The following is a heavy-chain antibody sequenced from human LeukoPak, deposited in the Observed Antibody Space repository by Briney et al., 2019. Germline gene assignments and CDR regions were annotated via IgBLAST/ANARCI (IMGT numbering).Heavy chain of an antibody. V-gene: IGHV3-23*01. D-gene: IGHD3-10*01. J-gene: IGHJ5*02. Sequence: GGSLRLSCAASGFTFSSYAMSWVRQAPGKGLEWVSAISGSGGSTYYADSVKGRFTISGDNSKNTLYLQMNSLRAGDTAVYYCAKDLSAMVRGVPYNWFDPWGQGTLVTVSS. CDR2: ISGSGGST. CDR1: GFTFSSYA. CDR3: AKDLSAMVRGVPYNWFDP.